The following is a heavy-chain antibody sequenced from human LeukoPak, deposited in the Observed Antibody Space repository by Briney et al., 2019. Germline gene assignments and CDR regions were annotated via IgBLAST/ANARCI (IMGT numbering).Heavy chain of an antibody. Sequence: LRLSCAASGFTFSSYWMHWVRQVPGKGLEWIGYIYYSGSTYYNPSLKSRVTISVDTSKNQFSLKLSSVTAADTAVYYCARVGPTVGFDYWGQGTLVTVSS. CDR1: GFTFSSYW. CDR2: IYYSGST. V-gene: IGHV4-31*02. J-gene: IGHJ4*02. CDR3: ARVGPTVGFDY. D-gene: IGHD2-8*02.